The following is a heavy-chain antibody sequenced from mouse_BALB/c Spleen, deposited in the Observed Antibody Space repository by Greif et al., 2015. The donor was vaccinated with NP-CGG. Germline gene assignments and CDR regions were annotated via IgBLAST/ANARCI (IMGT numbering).Heavy chain of an antibody. J-gene: IGHJ2*01. V-gene: IGHV1-69*02. CDR1: GYTFTSYW. D-gene: IGHD2-1*01. CDR3: ASGGNYDYFDY. CDR2: IDPSDSET. Sequence: QVQLEHSGAELVKPGAPVKLSCKASGYTFTSYWMNWVKQRPGRGLEWIGRIDPSDSETHYNQKFKDKATLTVDKSSSTAYIQLSSLTSEDSAVHYCASGGNYDYFDYWGQGTTLTVSS.